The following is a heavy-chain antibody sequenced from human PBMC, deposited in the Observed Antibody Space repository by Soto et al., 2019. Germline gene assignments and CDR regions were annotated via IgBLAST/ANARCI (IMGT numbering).Heavy chain of an antibody. CDR2: ISAYNGNT. V-gene: IGHV1-18*01. J-gene: IGHJ6*03. CDR3: ATFNTANLDYYYYYMDV. CDR1: GYTFTSYG. Sequence: ASVKVSCKASGYTFTSYGISWVRQAPGQGLEWMGWISAYNGNTNYAQKLQGRVTMTTDTSTSTAYMELRSLRSDDTAVYYCATFNTANLDYYYYYMDVWGKGTTVTVSS.